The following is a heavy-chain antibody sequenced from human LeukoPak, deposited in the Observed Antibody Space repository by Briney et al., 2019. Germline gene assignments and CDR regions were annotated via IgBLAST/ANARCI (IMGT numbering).Heavy chain of an antibody. V-gene: IGHV4-59*01. J-gene: IGHJ4*02. D-gene: IGHD6-6*01. CDR1: GGSFNNYY. CDR3: ARAEYSSPFDY. CDR2: IYDTGST. Sequence: SETLSLTCTVSGGSFNNYYWSWIRQPPGKSLEWIGYIYDTGSTNYNPSLNSRVTISVDTSKNQFSLKLSSVTAADTAMYYCARAEYSSPFDYWGQGTLVTVSS.